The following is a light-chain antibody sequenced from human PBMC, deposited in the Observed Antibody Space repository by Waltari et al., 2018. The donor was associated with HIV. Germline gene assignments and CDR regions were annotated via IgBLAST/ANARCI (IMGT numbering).Light chain of an antibody. CDR2: DDT. Sequence: SYVLTQPPSVSVAPGQTARLSCVGNNIGSTSVHWYQQRPGQAPILVVYDDTERPSGIPERISGSNSGNTATLTISRVEAGDEADYYCQVWDSSHYHRGVFGGGTNLTVL. CDR3: QVWDSSHYHRGV. J-gene: IGLJ3*02. V-gene: IGLV3-21*02. CDR1: NIGSTS.